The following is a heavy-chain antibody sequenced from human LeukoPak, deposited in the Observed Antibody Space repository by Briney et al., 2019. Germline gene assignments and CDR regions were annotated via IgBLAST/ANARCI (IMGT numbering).Heavy chain of an antibody. Sequence: NPSETLSLTCTVSGGSISSYYWSWIRQPPGKGLEWIGYIYYSGSTNYNPSLKSRVTISVDTSKNQFSLKLSSVTAADTAVYYCARGSGYCSGGSCLGTPDYWGQGTLVTVSS. V-gene: IGHV4-59*01. D-gene: IGHD2-15*01. J-gene: IGHJ4*02. CDR1: GGSISSYY. CDR2: IYYSGST. CDR3: ARGSGYCSGGSCLGTPDY.